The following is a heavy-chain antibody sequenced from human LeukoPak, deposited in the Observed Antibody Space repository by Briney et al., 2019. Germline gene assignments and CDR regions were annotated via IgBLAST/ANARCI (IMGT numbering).Heavy chain of an antibody. CDR2: ISSSSTYI. V-gene: IGHV3-21*01. J-gene: IGHJ4*02. CDR1: GFTFSTYS. Sequence: SGGSLRLSCAASGFTFSTYSMNWVRQAPGKGLEWVSSISSSSTYIYYADSVKGRFTISRDNAKNSLYLQMNSLRAEDTAVYYCAREGRDGYDQSLWGQGTLVTVSS. D-gene: IGHD2-21*01. CDR3: AREGRDGYDQSL.